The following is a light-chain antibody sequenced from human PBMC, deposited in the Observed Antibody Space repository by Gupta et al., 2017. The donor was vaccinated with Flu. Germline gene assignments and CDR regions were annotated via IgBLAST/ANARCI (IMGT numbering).Light chain of an antibody. J-gene: IGLJ1*01. CDR2: GNS. CDR1: SSNIGAGYD. CDR3: QSYDSSLSGWV. V-gene: IGLV1-40*01. Sequence: QSVLTQPPSVSGAPGQRVTISCTGSSSNIGAGYDVHWYQQLPGTDPKLLIYGNSNRPSGVPDRFSCSKSGTSASPAIXGXQAEDEXDYYCQSYDSSLSGWVFGTGTKVTVL.